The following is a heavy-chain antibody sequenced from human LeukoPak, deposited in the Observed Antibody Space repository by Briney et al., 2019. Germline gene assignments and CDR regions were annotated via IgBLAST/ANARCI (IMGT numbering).Heavy chain of an antibody. V-gene: IGHV3-30-3*01. CDR2: ISYDGSNK. CDR3: AREAAVAGCIDY. D-gene: IGHD6-19*01. J-gene: IGHJ4*02. Sequence: GGSLRLSCAASGFTFSSYAMHWVRQAPGKGLEWVAVISYDGSNKYYADSVKGRFTISRDNSKSTLYLQMNSLRAEDTAVYYCAREAAVAGCIDYWGQGTLVTVSS. CDR1: GFTFSSYA.